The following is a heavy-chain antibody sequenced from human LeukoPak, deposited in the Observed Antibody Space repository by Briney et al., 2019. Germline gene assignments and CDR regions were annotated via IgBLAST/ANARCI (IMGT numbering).Heavy chain of an antibody. Sequence: KPSETLSLTCTVSGGSISSSNWWSWVRQPPGKGLEWIGEIYHSGSTNYNPSLKSRVTISVDKSKNQFSLKLSSVTAADTAVYYCASWTIAAAGAFDYWGQGTLVAVSS. V-gene: IGHV4-4*02. CDR2: IYHSGST. J-gene: IGHJ4*02. CDR1: GGSISSSNW. CDR3: ASWTIAAAGAFDY. D-gene: IGHD6-13*01.